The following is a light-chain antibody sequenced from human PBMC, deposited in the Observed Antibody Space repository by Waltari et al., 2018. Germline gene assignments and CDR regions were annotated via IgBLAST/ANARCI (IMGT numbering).Light chain of an antibody. CDR1: ALPKHY. Sequence: SYELTQPPSVSVSPGQTARITSSGDALPKHYAYWFQQKPGQAPVLVICKDSERPSGVPGRFSGSSSGTTVTLTISVVQAEDEADYYCQSTDSSGSYRVFGGGTKLTVL. CDR2: KDS. J-gene: IGLJ2*01. CDR3: QSTDSSGSYRV. V-gene: IGLV3-25*03.